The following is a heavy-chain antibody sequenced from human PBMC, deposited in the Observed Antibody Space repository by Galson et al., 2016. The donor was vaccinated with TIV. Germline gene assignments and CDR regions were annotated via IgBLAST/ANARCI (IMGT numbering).Heavy chain of an antibody. D-gene: IGHD5-18*01. J-gene: IGHJ6*03. CDR1: GGTFSSYA. Sequence: SVKVSCKASGGTFSSYAISWVRQAPGQGLEWMGGIIPIFGTANYAQKFQGRVTITADESTSTAYMELSSLRSEATAVFYCARSEYIYGKYYYYYYMDVWGKGTTVIVSS. V-gene: IGHV1-69*13. CDR2: IIPIFGTA. CDR3: ARSEYIYGKYYYYYYMDV.